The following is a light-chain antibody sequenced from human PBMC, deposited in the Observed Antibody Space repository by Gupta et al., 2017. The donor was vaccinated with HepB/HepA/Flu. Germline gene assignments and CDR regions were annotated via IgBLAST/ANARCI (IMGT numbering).Light chain of an antibody. CDR3: QQDNNYPWT. J-gene: IGKJ1*01. CDR1: QSINNW. V-gene: IGKV1-5*03. CDR2: KAS. Sequence: DIQMTQSPSTLSASVGDRVTITCRASQSINNWLAWYQQKPGKAPNLLIYKASSFESGVPSRFSGSGYGTEFTLTISSRQPDDFATYYCQQDNNYPWTFGQGTKVEIK.